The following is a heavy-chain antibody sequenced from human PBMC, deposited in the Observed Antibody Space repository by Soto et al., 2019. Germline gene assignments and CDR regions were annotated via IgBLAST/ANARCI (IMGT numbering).Heavy chain of an antibody. CDR2: IKQDGSEK. CDR1: GFTFSSYW. D-gene: IGHD5-18*01. CDR3: AREGVDDTANNDGMDV. J-gene: IGHJ6*02. Sequence: EVQLVESGGGLVQPGGSLRLSCAASGFTFSSYWMSWVRQAPGTGLEWVANIKQDGSEKYYVDSVKGRFTISRDNAKKSLYLQMNSLRAEDTAVYYCAREGVDDTANNDGMDVWGQGTTVTVS. V-gene: IGHV3-7*01.